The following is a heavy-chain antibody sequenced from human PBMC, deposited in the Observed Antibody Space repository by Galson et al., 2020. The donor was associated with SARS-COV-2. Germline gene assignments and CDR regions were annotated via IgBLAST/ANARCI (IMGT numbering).Heavy chain of an antibody. CDR1: GGSISSYY. CDR3: ARRALGYCSSTRCHDGFDP. D-gene: IGHD2-2*01. V-gene: IGHV4-59*08. Sequence: SETLSLTCTVSGGSISSYYWSWIRQPPGKGLEWIGYIYYSGSTNYNPSLKSRVTISVDTSKNQFSLKLSSVTAADTAVYYCARRALGYCSSTRCHDGFDPWGQGTLVTVSS. J-gene: IGHJ5*02. CDR2: IYYSGST.